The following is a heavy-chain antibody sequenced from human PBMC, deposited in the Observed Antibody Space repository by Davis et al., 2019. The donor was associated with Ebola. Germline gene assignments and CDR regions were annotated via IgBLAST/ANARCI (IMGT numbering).Heavy chain of an antibody. V-gene: IGHV4-39*01. D-gene: IGHD2-2*01. CDR3: ARQVVVPVGGEFYYYGMDV. CDR1: GFTFSDFY. J-gene: IGHJ6*02. CDR2: VYSSVNT. Sequence: PGGSLRLSCAASGFTFSDFYMSWIRQTPGKGLEWLGSVYSSVNTYYNPSLKGRVSISVDTSKNQFSLRLTSVTAADTAAYYCARQVVVPVGGEFYYYGMDVWGQGSPVTVSS.